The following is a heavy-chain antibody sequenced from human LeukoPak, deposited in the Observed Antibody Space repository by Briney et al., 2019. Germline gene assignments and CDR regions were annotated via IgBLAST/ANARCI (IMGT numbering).Heavy chain of an antibody. J-gene: IGHJ4*02. CDR1: GLSFSSYA. V-gene: IGHV3-23*01. CDR2: LSGTGRST. D-gene: IGHD6-13*01. CDR3: AKGGDSSSWLFDF. Sequence: GGSLRLSCAASGLSFSSYAMSWVRQAPGKGLEWVSALSGTGRSTYYADSVRGRFTISRDNSKNTLFLQVNSLRAEDTAVYYCAKGGDSSSWLFDFWGQGTLVTVSS.